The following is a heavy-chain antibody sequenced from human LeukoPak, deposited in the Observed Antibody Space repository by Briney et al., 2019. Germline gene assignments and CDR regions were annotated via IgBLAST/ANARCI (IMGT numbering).Heavy chain of an antibody. CDR3: ARFRVHYYGSGSSRSYYFDY. CDR2: IYYSGST. J-gene: IGHJ4*02. V-gene: IGHV4-39*07. Sequence: SETLSLTCTVSGGSISSSSYYWGWIRQPPGKGLEWIGSIYYSGSTYYNPSLKSRVTISVDTSKNQFSLKLSSVTAADTAVYYCARFRVHYYGSGSSRSYYFDYWGQGTLVTVSS. D-gene: IGHD3-10*01. CDR1: GGSISSSSYY.